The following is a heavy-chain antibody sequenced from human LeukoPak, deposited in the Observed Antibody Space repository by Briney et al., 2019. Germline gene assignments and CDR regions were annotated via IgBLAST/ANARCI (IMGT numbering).Heavy chain of an antibody. CDR1: GFTFDDYG. D-gene: IGHD1-20*01. J-gene: IGHJ3*02. CDR3: ARVSPITFGAFDI. V-gene: IGHV3-20*04. Sequence: GGSLRLSCAASGFTFDDYGMSWVRQASGKGLEWVSGINWNGGSTGYADSVKGRFTISRDNAKNSLYPQMNSLRAEDTALYYCARVSPITFGAFDIWGQGTMVTVSS. CDR2: INWNGGST.